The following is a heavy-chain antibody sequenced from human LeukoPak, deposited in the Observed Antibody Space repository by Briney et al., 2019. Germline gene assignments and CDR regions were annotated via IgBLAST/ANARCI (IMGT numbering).Heavy chain of an antibody. J-gene: IGHJ4*02. CDR1: GGIFSSYA. V-gene: IGHV1-69*04. CDR3: ARDERHYYDSSGYYGSYY. D-gene: IGHD3-22*01. Sequence: EASVKVSCKASGGIFSSYAISWVRQAPGQGLEWMGRIIPILGIANYAQKFQGRVTITADKSTSTAYMELSSLRSEDTAVYYCARDERHYYDSSGYYGSYYWGQGTLVTVSS. CDR2: IIPILGIA.